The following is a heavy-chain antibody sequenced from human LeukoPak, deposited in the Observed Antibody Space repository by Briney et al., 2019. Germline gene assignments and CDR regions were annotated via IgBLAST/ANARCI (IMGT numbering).Heavy chain of an antibody. CDR1: GDSISSYY. CDR2: IYNSGST. J-gene: IGHJ4*02. D-gene: IGHD2-15*01. Sequence: PSETLSLTCTVSGDSISSYYWSWIRQPPGKGLEWIGYIYNSGSTDYNPSLKSRVTISLDTSKKQFSLKLSAVTAGDTAVYYCARASQLYYFDYWGQGTLVTVSS. CDR3: ARASQLYYFDY. V-gene: IGHV4-59*12.